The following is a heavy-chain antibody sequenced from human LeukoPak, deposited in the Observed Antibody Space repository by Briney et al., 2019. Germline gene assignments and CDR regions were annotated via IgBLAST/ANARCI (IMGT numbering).Heavy chain of an antibody. V-gene: IGHV4-39*07. CDR2: ISYSGAT. CDR3: ARDGFYYHYYMDV. Sequence: SETLSLTCTLSGGTVTSSTYFWGWIRQPPGKGLEWIGSISYSGATYYNPSLKSRVSMSVHTSKNQFSLKLSPVTAADTAVYYCARDGFYYHYYMDVWGEGTTVTVSS. D-gene: IGHD1-14*01. J-gene: IGHJ6*03. CDR1: GGTVTSSTYF.